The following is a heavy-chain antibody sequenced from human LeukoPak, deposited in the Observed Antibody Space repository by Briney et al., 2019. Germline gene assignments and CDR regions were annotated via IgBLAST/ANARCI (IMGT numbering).Heavy chain of an antibody. J-gene: IGHJ4*02. V-gene: IGHV3-23*03. CDR3: ARDSSGPAF. D-gene: IGHD6-19*01. Sequence: GGSLRLSCAASGFTFSSYAMSWVRQAPGKGLEWVSVIYSGGGTFYSDSVKGRFTISRDYSKNTLYLQMNSLRADDTAVYYCARDSSGPAFWGQGTLVTVSS. CDR1: GFTFSSYA. CDR2: IYSGGGT.